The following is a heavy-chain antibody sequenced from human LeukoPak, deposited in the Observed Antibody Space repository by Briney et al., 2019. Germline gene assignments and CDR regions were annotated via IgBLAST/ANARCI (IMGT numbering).Heavy chain of an antibody. J-gene: IGHJ3*02. V-gene: IGHV1-18*01. CDR3: ARGGPSYGSGSDAFDI. Sequence: ASVTVSCMASGYTFTSYGISWVRQAPGQGREGMGWISAYNGNTNYAQKLQGRVTMTTDTSTRTAYMEPRSLRSDDTAVYYCARGGPSYGSGSDAFDIWGQGTMVTVSS. CDR1: GYTFTSYG. D-gene: IGHD3-10*01. CDR2: ISAYNGNT.